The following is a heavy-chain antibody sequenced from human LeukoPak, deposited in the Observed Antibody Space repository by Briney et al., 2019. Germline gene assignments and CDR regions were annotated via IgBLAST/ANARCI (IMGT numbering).Heavy chain of an antibody. J-gene: IGHJ4*02. D-gene: IGHD6-19*01. CDR1: GYTFSGYY. Sequence: ASMKVSCKASGYTFSGYYMHWVRQAPGQGFEWMGIINPGGGTTTYAQKFQGRVTITRDMSTSTAYMELSSLRSEDTAVYYCATGSGWYSPDYWGQGTLVTVSS. V-gene: IGHV1-46*01. CDR3: ATGSGWYSPDY. CDR2: INPGGGTT.